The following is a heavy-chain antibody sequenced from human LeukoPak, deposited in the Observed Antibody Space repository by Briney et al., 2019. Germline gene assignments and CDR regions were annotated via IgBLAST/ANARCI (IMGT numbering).Heavy chain of an antibody. D-gene: IGHD2-2*01. CDR2: MNPNSGNT. CDR3: ARSLPYCSSTSCFWYAFDI. V-gene: IGHV1-8*03. CDR1: GYTFTSYD. Sequence: ASVKVSCKASGYTFTSYDINWVLQATGQGLEWMGWMNPNSGNTGYAQKFQGRVTITRNTSISTAYMELSSLRSEDTAVYYCARSLPYCSSTSCFWYAFDIWGQGTMVTVSS. J-gene: IGHJ3*02.